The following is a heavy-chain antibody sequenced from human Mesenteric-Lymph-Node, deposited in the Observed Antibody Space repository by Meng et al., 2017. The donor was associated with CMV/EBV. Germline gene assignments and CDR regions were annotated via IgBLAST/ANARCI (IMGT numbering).Heavy chain of an antibody. CDR2: INPNTGGT. V-gene: IGHV1-2*02. J-gene: IGHJ4*02. Sequence: YTFIGYYIHWMRQAPGQGLEWMGWINPNTGGTNYAQKFQDRVTMTRDTSISAAYMDLSRLRSDDTAVYYCARDLGIYCASTSCPIDYWGQGTLVTVSS. CDR1: YTFIGYY. D-gene: IGHD2-2*01. CDR3: ARDLGIYCASTSCPIDY.